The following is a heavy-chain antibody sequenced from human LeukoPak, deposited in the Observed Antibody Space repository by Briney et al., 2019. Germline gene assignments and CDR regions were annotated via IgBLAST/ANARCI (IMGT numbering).Heavy chain of an antibody. Sequence: SETLSLTCSVSGDSISNYYWSWIRQPPGKGLEWVGYVYYTGSTNYNPSLKSRVSISVDTSRKEFSLKLTSVTAADTAVYYCARDVIVATIRTNWFDPWGQGTLVTVSS. J-gene: IGHJ5*02. V-gene: IGHV4-59*01. D-gene: IGHD5-12*01. CDR1: GDSISNYY. CDR2: VYYTGST. CDR3: ARDVIVATIRTNWFDP.